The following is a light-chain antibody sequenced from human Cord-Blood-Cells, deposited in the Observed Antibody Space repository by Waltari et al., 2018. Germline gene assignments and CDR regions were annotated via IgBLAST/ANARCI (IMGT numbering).Light chain of an antibody. CDR1: SGAVGGYNY. CDR2: EVS. J-gene: IGLJ3*02. Sequence: QSALTQPASVSGSHGQSITISCTGTSGAVGGYNYVSWYQQHPGKAPKPKIYEVSKRPSGVSNRFSGSKSGNTASLTSSGLQAEDEADYYCSSYTSISTWVFGGGTKLTVL. CDR3: SSYTSISTWV. V-gene: IGLV2-14*01.